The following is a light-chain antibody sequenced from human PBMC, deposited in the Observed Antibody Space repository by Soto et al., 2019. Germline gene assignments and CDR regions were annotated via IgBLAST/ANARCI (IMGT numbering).Light chain of an antibody. CDR1: SGYSNYK. CDR2: VGTGGIVG. J-gene: IGLJ2*01. CDR3: GADHGSGSNFVVV. Sequence: QSVLTQPPSGSASLGASVTLTCTLSSGYSNYKVDWYQQRPGKGPRFVMRVGTGGIVGSKGDGIPDRFSVLGSGLNRYLTIKNIQEEDESDYHCGADHGSGSNFVVVFGGGTKLTVL. V-gene: IGLV9-49*01.